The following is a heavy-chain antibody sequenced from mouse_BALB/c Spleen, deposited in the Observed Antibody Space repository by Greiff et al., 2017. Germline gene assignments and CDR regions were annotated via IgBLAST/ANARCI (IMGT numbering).Heavy chain of an antibody. V-gene: IGHV3-1*02. J-gene: IGHJ2*01. Sequence: EVQVVESGPDLVKPSQSLSLTCTVTGYSITSGYSWPWIRQFPGNKLEWMGYIHYSGSTNYNPSLKSRISITRDTSKNQFFLQLNSVTTEDTATYYCARGGHYGSSFYFDYWGQGTTLTVSS. CDR2: IHYSGST. CDR1: GYSITSGYS. CDR3: ARGGHYGSSFYFDY. D-gene: IGHD1-1*01.